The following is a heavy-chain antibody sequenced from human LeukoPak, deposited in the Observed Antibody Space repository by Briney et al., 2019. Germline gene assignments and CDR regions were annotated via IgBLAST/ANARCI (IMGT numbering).Heavy chain of an antibody. CDR3: AHTHEIAVAPYYFDY. J-gene: IGHJ4*02. D-gene: IGHD6-19*01. V-gene: IGHV2-5*02. CDR2: IYWDDDK. Sequence: SGPTLVKPTQTLTLTCTFSGFSLSTSGVGVGWIRQPPGKALEWLALIYWDDDKRYSPSLKSRLTITKDTSKNQVVLTMTNMDPVDTATYYCAHTHEIAVAPYYFDYWGQGTLVTVSP. CDR1: GFSLSTSGVG.